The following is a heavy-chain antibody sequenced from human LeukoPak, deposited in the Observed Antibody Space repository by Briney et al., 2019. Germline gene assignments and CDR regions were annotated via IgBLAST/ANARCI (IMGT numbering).Heavy chain of an antibody. J-gene: IGHJ6*02. CDR2: ISGSGARA. CDR1: GFNFRGYA. V-gene: IGHV3-23*01. CDR3: AKEVVMGDTTYYYYGMDV. Sequence: PGGSLRLSCAASGFNFRGYAMSWVRQAPGKGLEWVSAISGSGARAHYAESVRGRFTISRDNSQNTLHLQMTSLRAEDTAVYYCAKEVVMGDTTYYYYGMDVWGQGTTVTVSS. D-gene: IGHD1-26*01.